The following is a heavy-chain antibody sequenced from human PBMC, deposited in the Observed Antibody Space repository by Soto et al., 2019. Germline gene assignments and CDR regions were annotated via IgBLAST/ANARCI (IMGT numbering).Heavy chain of an antibody. J-gene: IGHJ4*02. D-gene: IGHD2-15*01. CDR1: GGSFSGYY. CDR2: INHSGST. Sequence: QVQLQQWGAGLLKPSETLSLTCAVYGGSFSGYYWSWIRQPPGKGLEWIGEINHSGSTNYNPSLKSRVTISVDTSKNQFSRKLSSVTAADTAVYYCARGTSKYCSGGSCSGTDYFDYWGQGTLVTVSS. CDR3: ARGTSKYCSGGSCSGTDYFDY. V-gene: IGHV4-34*01.